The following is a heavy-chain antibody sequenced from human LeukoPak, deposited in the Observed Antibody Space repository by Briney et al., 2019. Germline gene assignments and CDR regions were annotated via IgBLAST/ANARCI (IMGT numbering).Heavy chain of an antibody. V-gene: IGHV1-3*01. Sequence: GASVKVSCKASGYTFTSYAMHWVRQAPGQRLEWMGWINAGNGNTKYSQKFQGRVTMTRNTSISTAYMELSSLRSEDTAVYYCARVQWLAPQYYFDYWGQGTLVTVSS. CDR1: GYTFTSYA. CDR2: INAGNGNT. D-gene: IGHD6-19*01. CDR3: ARVQWLAPQYYFDY. J-gene: IGHJ4*02.